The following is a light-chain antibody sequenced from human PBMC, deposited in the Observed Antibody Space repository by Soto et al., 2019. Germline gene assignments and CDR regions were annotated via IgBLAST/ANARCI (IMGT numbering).Light chain of an antibody. Sequence: QSVLTQPPSASGTPGQRVTISCSGSSSNIGSNYVYWYHQLPGTAPKLLIYRNDQRPSGVPDRFSGSKSGTSASLAISGLRSDDEADYYCAAWDDRLSGYVFGTGTKLTVL. CDR1: SSNIGSNY. V-gene: IGLV1-47*01. CDR2: RND. CDR3: AAWDDRLSGYV. J-gene: IGLJ1*01.